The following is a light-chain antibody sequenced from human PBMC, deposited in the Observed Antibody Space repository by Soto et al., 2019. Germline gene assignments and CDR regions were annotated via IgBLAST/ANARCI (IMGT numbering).Light chain of an antibody. Sequence: EIVLTQSPGTLSSSPGERATLSCRASQSVSSSHLAWYQQKPGQAPRLLIYGASSRATGIPDRFSGSVSGTDFTLTISKLEPEDFAGYFCQQYGASPMYTFGQGTKLEI. J-gene: IGKJ2*01. V-gene: IGKV3-20*01. CDR2: GAS. CDR1: QSVSSSH. CDR3: QQYGASPMYT.